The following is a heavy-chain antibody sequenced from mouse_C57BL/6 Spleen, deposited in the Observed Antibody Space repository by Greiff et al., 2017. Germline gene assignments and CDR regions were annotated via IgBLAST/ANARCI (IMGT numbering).Heavy chain of an antibody. J-gene: IGHJ2*01. V-gene: IGHV1-53*01. Sequence: QVQLQQPGTELVKPGASVKLSCKASGYTFTSYWMHWVKQRPGQGLEWIGNINPSNGGTNYNEKFKSKATLTVDKSSSTAYMELRSLTSEDSAVYYCARPQLGRYYFDYWGQGTTLTVSS. CDR1: GYTFTSYW. D-gene: IGHD4-1*02. CDR2: INPSNGGT. CDR3: ARPQLGRYYFDY.